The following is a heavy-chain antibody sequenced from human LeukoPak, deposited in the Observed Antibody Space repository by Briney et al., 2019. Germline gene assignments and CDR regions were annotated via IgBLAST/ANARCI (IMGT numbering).Heavy chain of an antibody. CDR3: AKAVSTTYYYYYYYMDV. CDR1: GFTFSSYA. Sequence: GGSLRLSCAASGFTFSSYAMSWVRQAPGKGLEWVSAISGSGGGTYYADSVKGRFTISRDNSKNTLYLQMNSLRAEDTAVYYCAKAVSTTYYYYYYYMDVWGKGTTVTVSS. CDR2: ISGSGGGT. V-gene: IGHV3-23*01. J-gene: IGHJ6*03. D-gene: IGHD2-2*01.